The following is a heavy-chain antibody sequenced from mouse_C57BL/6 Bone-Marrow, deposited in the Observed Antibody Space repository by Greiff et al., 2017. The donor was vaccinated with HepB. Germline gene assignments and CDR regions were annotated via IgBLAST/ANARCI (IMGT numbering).Heavy chain of an antibody. V-gene: IGHV3-6*01. Sequence: EVKLEESGPGLVKPSQSLSLTCSVTGYSITSGYYWNWIRQFPGNKLEWMGYISYDGSNNYNPSLKNRISITRDTSKNQFFLKLNSVTTEDTATYYCARRGNYFYFDYWGQGTTLTVSS. D-gene: IGHD2-1*01. CDR1: GYSITSGYY. CDR2: ISYDGSN. CDR3: ARRGNYFYFDY. J-gene: IGHJ2*01.